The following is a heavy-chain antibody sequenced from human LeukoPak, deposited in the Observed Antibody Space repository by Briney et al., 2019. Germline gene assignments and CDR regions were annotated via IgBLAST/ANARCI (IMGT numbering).Heavy chain of an antibody. CDR1: GYTFTGYY. D-gene: IGHD2-2*02. J-gene: IGHJ5*02. V-gene: IGHV1-2*02. CDR2: INPNSGGT. Sequence: ASVKVSCKASGYTFTGYYMHWVRQAPGQGLEWMGWINPNSGGTNYAQKFQGRVTMTRDTSIRTAYMELSRLRSDDTAVYYCARDGSIVVVPAAISWFDPWGQGTLVTVSS. CDR3: ARDGSIVVVPAAISWFDP.